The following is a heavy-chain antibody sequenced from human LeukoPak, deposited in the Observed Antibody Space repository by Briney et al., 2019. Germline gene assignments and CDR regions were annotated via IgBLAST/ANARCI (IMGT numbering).Heavy chain of an antibody. CDR2: IYSGGST. J-gene: IGHJ3*02. CDR1: EFSVGSNY. CDR3: ARDKPPEGAFDI. Sequence: GGSLRLSCAASEFSVGSNYMTWVRQAPGKGLEWVSLIYSGGSTYYADSVKGRFTISRDNSKNTLYLQMNSLRAEDTAVYYCARDKPPEGAFDIWGQGTMVTVSS. V-gene: IGHV3-66*01.